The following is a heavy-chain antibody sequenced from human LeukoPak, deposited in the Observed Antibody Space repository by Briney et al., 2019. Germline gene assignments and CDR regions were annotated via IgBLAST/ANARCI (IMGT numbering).Heavy chain of an antibody. CDR3: ARDVADTAMVDY. CDR2: IYYSGST. J-gene: IGHJ4*02. Sequence: SETLSLTCTVSGGSISSYYWGWIRQPPGKGLEWIGNIYYSGSTYYNPSLKSRVTISVDTSKNQFSLKLSSVTAADTAVYYCARDVADTAMVDYWGQGTLVTVSS. V-gene: IGHV4-39*07. CDR1: GGSISSYY. D-gene: IGHD5-18*01.